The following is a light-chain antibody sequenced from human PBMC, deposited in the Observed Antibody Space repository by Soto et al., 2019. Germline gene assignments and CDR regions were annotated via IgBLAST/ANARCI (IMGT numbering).Light chain of an antibody. CDR2: DAP. CDR1: QSISGS. V-gene: IGKV1-5*01. Sequence: DIQMTQSPSTLSASVADTFTITCRASQSISGSLAWYQQKPGGPPNLLIYDAPSLQSGLPSRFSGSGSGTEFTLTISSLQPDDFATYYCPHYNSYGTVGPGTKVEIK. J-gene: IGKJ4*02. CDR3: PHYNSYGT.